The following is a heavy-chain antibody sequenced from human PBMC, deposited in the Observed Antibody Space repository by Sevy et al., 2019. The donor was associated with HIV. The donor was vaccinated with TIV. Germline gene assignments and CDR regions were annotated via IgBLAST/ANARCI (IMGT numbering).Heavy chain of an antibody. J-gene: IGHJ6*02. CDR2: ISSSGRST. Sequence: GGSLRLTCAASGFTFSSYAMNWVRQAPGRGLEWVSSISSSGRSTYYADSVEGRFTISRDNSENTLYLQMNSLRADDTAVYYCAKGYCSCGSCPSDYYYYGMDVWGQGTTVTVSS. V-gene: IGHV3-23*01. CDR1: GFTFSSYA. D-gene: IGHD2-15*01. CDR3: AKGYCSCGSCPSDYYYYGMDV.